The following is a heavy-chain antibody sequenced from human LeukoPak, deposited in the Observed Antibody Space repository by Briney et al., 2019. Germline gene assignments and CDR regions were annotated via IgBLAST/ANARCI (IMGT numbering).Heavy chain of an antibody. Sequence: GGSLRLSCAASGFTFDDYAMHWVRQAPGKGLEWVSGISWNSGSIGYADSVKGRFTISRDNAKNSLYLQMNSLRAEDTALYYCAKEEGDYYDSSGSFDYWGQGTLVTVSS. V-gene: IGHV3-9*01. D-gene: IGHD3-22*01. J-gene: IGHJ4*02. CDR1: GFTFDDYA. CDR2: ISWNSGSI. CDR3: AKEEGDYYDSSGSFDY.